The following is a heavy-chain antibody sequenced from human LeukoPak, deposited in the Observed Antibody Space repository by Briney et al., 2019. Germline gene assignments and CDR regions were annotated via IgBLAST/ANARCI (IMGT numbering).Heavy chain of an antibody. CDR3: ASQWALGY. D-gene: IGHD2-8*01. Sequence: TSQTLSLTCTVSGGSISSGGYYWSWIRQPPGKGLEWIGYIYHSGSTYYNPSLKSRVTISVDRSKNQFSLKLSSVTAADTAVYYCASQWALGYWGQGTLVTVSS. V-gene: IGHV4-30-2*01. J-gene: IGHJ4*02. CDR1: GGSISSGGYY. CDR2: IYHSGST.